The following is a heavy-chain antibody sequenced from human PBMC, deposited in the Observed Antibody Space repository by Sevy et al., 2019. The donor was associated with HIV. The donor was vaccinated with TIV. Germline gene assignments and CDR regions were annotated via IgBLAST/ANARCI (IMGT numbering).Heavy chain of an antibody. D-gene: IGHD3-22*01. CDR1: GFTFSSYG. V-gene: IGHV3-30*18. Sequence: GGSLRLSCAASGFTFSSYGMHWVRQAPGKGLEWVAVISYDGSNKYYADSVKGRFTISRDNSKTTLYLQMNSLRAEDTAVYYCAKDNYYDSSGYHPRGVGYFQHWGQGTLVTVSS. CDR3: AKDNYYDSSGYHPRGVGYFQH. J-gene: IGHJ1*01. CDR2: ISYDGSNK.